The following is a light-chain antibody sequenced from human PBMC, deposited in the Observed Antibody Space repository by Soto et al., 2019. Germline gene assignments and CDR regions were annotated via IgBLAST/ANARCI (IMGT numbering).Light chain of an antibody. J-gene: IGKJ1*01. CDR2: DAT. V-gene: IGKV1-5*01. CDR1: QSISRL. CDR3: QQYNRYSTWT. Sequence: DIQMTQSPSTLSASVGDRVTITCRASQSISRLLACYQXKPGKAPKVLIWDATSLQRGVPSRFSGSGSGTEFTLTISSLQPDDFATYYCQQYNRYSTWTFGQGTKVDIK.